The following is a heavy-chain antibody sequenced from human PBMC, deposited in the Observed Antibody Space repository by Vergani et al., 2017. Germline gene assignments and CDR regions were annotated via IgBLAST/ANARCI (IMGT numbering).Heavy chain of an antibody. CDR3: ASATMIVPVRPPDADTTEYYFDY. J-gene: IGHJ4*02. D-gene: IGHD3-22*01. V-gene: IGHV1-2*02. Sequence: QVQLVQSGAEVKKPGASVKVSCKASGYTFTGYYMHWVRQAPGQGLEWMGWINPNSGGTNYAQKFQGRVTMTRDTYISTAYMELSRLRSDDTAVYYCASATMIVPVRPPDADTTEYYFDYWGQGTLVTVSS. CDR2: INPNSGGT. CDR1: GYTFTGYY.